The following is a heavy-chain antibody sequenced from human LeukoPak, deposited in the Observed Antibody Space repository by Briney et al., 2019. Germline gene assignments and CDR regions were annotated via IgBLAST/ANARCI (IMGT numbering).Heavy chain of an antibody. D-gene: IGHD4-17*01. J-gene: IGHJ4*02. CDR1: GYTFTGYA. Sequence: GASVKVSCKASGYTFTGYAMHWVRQAPGQRLEWMGSINAGNGNTKYSQKFQGRVTITRDTSASTAYMELSSLRSEDTAVYYCARDQGEYGDYVTFWDYWGQGTLVTVSS. CDR3: ARDQGEYGDYVTFWDY. CDR2: INAGNGNT. V-gene: IGHV1-3*01.